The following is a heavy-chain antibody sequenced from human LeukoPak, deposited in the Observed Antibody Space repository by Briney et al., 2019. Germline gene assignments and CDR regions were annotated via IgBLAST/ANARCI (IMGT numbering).Heavy chain of an antibody. CDR3: ARVRSGSWLFDY. CDR2: IYYSGST. J-gene: IGHJ4*02. V-gene: IGHV4-30-4*01. D-gene: IGHD3-10*01. CDR1: GGSISSGDYY. Sequence: SETLSLTCTVSGGSISSGDYYWSWIRQPPGKGPEWIGYIYYSGSTYYNPSLKSRVTISVDTSKNQFSLKLSSVTAADTAVYYCARVRSGSWLFDYWGQGTLVTVSS.